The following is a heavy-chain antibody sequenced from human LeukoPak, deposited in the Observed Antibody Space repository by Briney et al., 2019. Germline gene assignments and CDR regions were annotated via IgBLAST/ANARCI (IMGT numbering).Heavy chain of an antibody. CDR2: IYYSGST. Sequence: SETLSLTCTVSGGSISSYYWSWIRQPPGKGLEWIGYIYYSGSTNYNPSLKSRVTISVATSKNQLSLKLSSVTAADTAVYSCASQQLNDAFDIWGQGTMVTVSS. D-gene: IGHD6-13*01. CDR1: GGSISSYY. CDR3: ASQQLNDAFDI. V-gene: IGHV4-59*01. J-gene: IGHJ3*02.